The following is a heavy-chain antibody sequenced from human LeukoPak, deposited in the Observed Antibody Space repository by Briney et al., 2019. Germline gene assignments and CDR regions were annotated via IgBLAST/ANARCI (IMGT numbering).Heavy chain of an antibody. CDR2: IYSGGST. CDR1: GFTVSSNY. CDR3: AREDLWSHAFDI. J-gene: IGHJ3*02. V-gene: IGHV3-53*01. D-gene: IGHD3-10*01. Sequence: GGSLRLSCAASGFTVSSNYMSWVRQAPGKGLEWVSVIYSGGSTYYADSVKGRFTISRDNSKNTLYLQMNSLRAEDTPVYYCAREDLWSHAFDIWGQGTIVTVSS.